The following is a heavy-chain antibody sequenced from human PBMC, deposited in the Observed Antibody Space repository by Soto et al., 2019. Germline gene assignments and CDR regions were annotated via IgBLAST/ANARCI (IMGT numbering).Heavy chain of an antibody. V-gene: IGHV3-11*01. CDR2: ISSSGSSI. CDR3: ARVLSGAGSD. CDR1: GFTFNDYY. J-gene: IGHJ4*02. D-gene: IGHD3-3*01. Sequence: QVQLVESGGGLVKPGGSLRVSCVASGFTFNDYYMSWIRQAPGKGLVWVSDISSSGSSIYYADSVKGRFTISRDNAKNSLYLQMNGLRAEDTAVYYSARVLSGAGSDWGQGTLVTVSS.